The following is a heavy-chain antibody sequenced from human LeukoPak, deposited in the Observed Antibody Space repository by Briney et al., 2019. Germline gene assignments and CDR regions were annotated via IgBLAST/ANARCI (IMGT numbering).Heavy chain of an antibody. J-gene: IGHJ4*02. Sequence: ASVKVSCKASGYTFTGYYMHWVRQAPGQGLEWMGWINPNSGGTNYAQKFQGRVTMTRDTSISTAYMELSRLRSDDTAVYYCARSRYQPLLYVRLFDYWGQGTLVTVSS. D-gene: IGHD2-2*01. V-gene: IGHV1-2*02. CDR1: GYTFTGYY. CDR3: ARSRYQPLLYVRLFDY. CDR2: INPNSGGT.